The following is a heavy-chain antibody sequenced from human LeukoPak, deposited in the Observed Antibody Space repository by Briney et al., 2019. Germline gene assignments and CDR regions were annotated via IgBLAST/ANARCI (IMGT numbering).Heavy chain of an antibody. J-gene: IGHJ4*02. V-gene: IGHV3-23*01. Sequence: GGPLRLSCAASGFTFSNYAMNWVRQAPGKGLAWVSAISGGGSSTYYADSVNGRFTISRDNSKNTLYLQMNSLRAEDTAVYYCARDGRLRFFDYWGQGTLVTVSS. CDR1: GFTFSNYA. D-gene: IGHD5-12*01. CDR3: ARDGRLRFFDY. CDR2: ISGGGSST.